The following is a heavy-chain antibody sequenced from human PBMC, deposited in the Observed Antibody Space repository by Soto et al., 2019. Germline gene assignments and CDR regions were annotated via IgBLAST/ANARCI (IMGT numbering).Heavy chain of an antibody. CDR1: GFSVSTTGVG. CDR3: AHSRGSTSGFDS. Sequence: QITLKESGPTLVKPTQTLTLTCTFSGFSVSTTGVGVGWIRQSPGKALEWVALIYWDDDKRYSPSLKNRVTITKDTSKTQVVLSMTNLNPVDTATYFCAHSRGSTSGFDSWGQGTLVTVSS. D-gene: IGHD6-13*01. J-gene: IGHJ4*02. CDR2: IYWDDDK. V-gene: IGHV2-5*02.